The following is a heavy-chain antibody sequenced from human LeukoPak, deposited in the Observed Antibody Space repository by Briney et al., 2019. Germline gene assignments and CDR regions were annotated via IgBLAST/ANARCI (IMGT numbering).Heavy chain of an antibody. CDR3: AKDTAYSSSWYNAFGI. D-gene: IGHD6-13*01. CDR2: ISWNSGSI. CDR1: GFTFDDYA. V-gene: IGHV3-9*01. Sequence: SLRLSCAASGFTFDDYAMHWVRQAPGKGLEWVSGISWNSGSIGYADSVKGRFTISRDNAKNSLYLQMNSLRAEDTALYYCAKDTAYSSSWYNAFGIWGRGTMVTVSS. J-gene: IGHJ3*02.